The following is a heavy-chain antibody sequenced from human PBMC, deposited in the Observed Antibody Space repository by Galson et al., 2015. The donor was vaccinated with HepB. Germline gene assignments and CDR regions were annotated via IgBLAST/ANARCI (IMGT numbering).Heavy chain of an antibody. D-gene: IGHD2-8*02. J-gene: IGHJ5*02. CDR2: ISPYNGDT. CDR3: ARGALVLGVGCTQNNGFDP. CDR1: GYTFXXYS. V-gene: IGHV1-18*01. Sequence: SVKVSXXXSGYTFXXYSIXXXXQAXXXGLEXMGXISPYNGDTKYARKFQGRVSMTAXTSTSTAYMERRSLRSDDTAVYFCARGALVLGVGCTQNNGFDPWXXGTLXXXSS.